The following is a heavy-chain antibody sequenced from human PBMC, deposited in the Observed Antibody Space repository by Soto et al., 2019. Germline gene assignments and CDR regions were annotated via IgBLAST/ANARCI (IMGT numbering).Heavy chain of an antibody. V-gene: IGHV1-3*01. D-gene: IGHD3-22*01. J-gene: IGHJ3*02. Sequence: ASVKVSCKASGYTFTSYAMHWVRQAPGQRLEWMGWINAGNGNTKYSQKFQGRVTITRDTSASTAYMELSSLRSEDTAVYYCARALPYYYDSSGYLDAFDIWGQGTMVTVSS. CDR2: INAGNGNT. CDR3: ARALPYYYDSSGYLDAFDI. CDR1: GYTFTSYA.